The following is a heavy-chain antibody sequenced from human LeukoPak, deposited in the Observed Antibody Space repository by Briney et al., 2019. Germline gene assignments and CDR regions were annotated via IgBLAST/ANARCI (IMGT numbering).Heavy chain of an antibody. V-gene: IGHV3-23*01. Sequence: PGGSLRLSCAASGFTFSTHAMSWVRQAPGKGLEWVSYISASGGSTYYADSVKGRFTVSRDNSKNTLYLQMSSPRADDTAVYYCAKGPRQQLVTRFDNWGQGTLVTVSS. D-gene: IGHD6-13*01. CDR1: GFTFSTHA. CDR3: AKGPRQQLVTRFDN. J-gene: IGHJ4*02. CDR2: ISASGGST.